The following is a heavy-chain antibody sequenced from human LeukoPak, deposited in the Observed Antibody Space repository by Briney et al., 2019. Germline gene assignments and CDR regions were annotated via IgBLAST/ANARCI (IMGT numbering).Heavy chain of an antibody. J-gene: IGHJ6*02. D-gene: IGHD3-3*01. V-gene: IGHV3-30*03. Sequence: GGSLRLSCAASGFPFSSYGMHWVRQAPGKGLEWVAVLSYDGSNEYYADSVKGRFTISRDNAKNSLYLQMNSLRAEDTAVYYCAREQYYDFWSGYYSHYYHGMDVWGQGTTVTVSS. CDR1: GFPFSSYG. CDR3: AREQYYDFWSGYYSHYYHGMDV. CDR2: LSYDGSNE.